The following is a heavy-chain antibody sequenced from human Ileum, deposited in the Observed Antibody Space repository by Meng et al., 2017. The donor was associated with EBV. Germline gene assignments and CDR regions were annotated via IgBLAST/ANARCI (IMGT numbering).Heavy chain of an antibody. CDR2: IYRGGGT. CDR3: ARVRVIPAAIGFDY. V-gene: IGHV4-4*02. CDR1: GGSISSSDW. Sequence: GQREGSGPGLVRPSGTLSLTCAVSGGSISSSDWWSWVRQPPGKGLEWIGEIYRGGGTNYNASLKSRVTISVDTSKNHFSLKLNSVTAADTAVYYCARVRVIPAAIGFDYWGQGTLVTVSS. D-gene: IGHD2-2*02. J-gene: IGHJ4*02.